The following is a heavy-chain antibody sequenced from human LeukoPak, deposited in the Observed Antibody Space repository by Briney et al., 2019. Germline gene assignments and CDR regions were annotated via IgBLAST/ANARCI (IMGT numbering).Heavy chain of an antibody. CDR2: ITGSGGST. V-gene: IGHV3-23*01. J-gene: IGHJ4*02. D-gene: IGHD3-16*01. CDR3: AKVRNGLMPNDY. CDR1: GFTFSSYA. Sequence: PGGSLRLSCAASGFTFSSYAMSWVRQAPGKGLEWVSAITGSGGSTYYADSVKGRFTMSRDNSKSTVYLQMNSLRAEDTAVYYCAKVRNGLMPNDYWGQGTLVTVSS.